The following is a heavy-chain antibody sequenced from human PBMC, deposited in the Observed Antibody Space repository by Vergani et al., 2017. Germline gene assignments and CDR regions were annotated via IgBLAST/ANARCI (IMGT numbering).Heavy chain of an antibody. CDR1: GFRVTTYY. Sequence: VELLESGGGLAQPGGSLRVSCSASGFRVTTYYMSWVRQAPGKGLEWVSVIKSDGRTSYAESVRGRVTISRDTSRNAVYLQMNILRVEDTGVYYCTRSECSGTTCYGHYFDLWGHGSRVTVSS. CDR2: IKSDGRT. D-gene: IGHD2-15*01. J-gene: IGHJ4*01. V-gene: IGHV3-66*02. CDR3: TRSECSGTTCYGHYFDL.